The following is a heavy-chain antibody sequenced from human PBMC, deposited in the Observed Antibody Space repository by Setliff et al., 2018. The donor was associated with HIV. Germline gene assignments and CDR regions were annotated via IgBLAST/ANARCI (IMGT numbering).Heavy chain of an antibody. J-gene: IGHJ6*03. Sequence: ASVKVSCKASGYTFISNDINWVRQTTGQGLEWMGWMSPNSGDTGYAQNFQGRVTMTRDTSMNTAYMELSNLRSDDTAVYYCARGQWLAHGDYYYYMDVWGKGTTVTVSS. CDR2: MSPNSGDT. V-gene: IGHV1-8*01. CDR1: GYTFISND. D-gene: IGHD6-19*01. CDR3: ARGQWLAHGDYYYYMDV.